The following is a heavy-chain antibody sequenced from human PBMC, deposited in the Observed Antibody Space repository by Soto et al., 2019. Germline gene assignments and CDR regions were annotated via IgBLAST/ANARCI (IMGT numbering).Heavy chain of an antibody. CDR3: ARDSGYDQRDYYYALDV. Sequence: SEQVPCKASGGTFSRYSIGWVREAPGHGLEWMGGIIPIFGTANYAQMSQGRVTITADESTSTAYMDLSSLRSEDTAVYYCARDSGYDQRDYYYALDVWGQGTTVTVSS. CDR1: GGTFSRYS. V-gene: IGHV1-69*13. D-gene: IGHD5-12*01. CDR2: IIPIFGTA. J-gene: IGHJ6*02.